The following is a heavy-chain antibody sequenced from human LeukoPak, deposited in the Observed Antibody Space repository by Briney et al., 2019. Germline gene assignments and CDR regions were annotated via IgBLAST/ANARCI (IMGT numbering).Heavy chain of an antibody. CDR3: ARERVVGATPVDY. CDR1: GGSISSGSYY. J-gene: IGHJ4*02. D-gene: IGHD1-26*01. CDR2: IYTSGST. Sequence: SETLSLTCTVSGGSISSGSYYWSWIRQPAGKGLEWIGRIYTSGSTNYNPSLRSRVTISVDPSKNQFSLKLSSVTAADTAVYYCARERVVGATPVDYWGQGTLVTVSS. V-gene: IGHV4-61*02.